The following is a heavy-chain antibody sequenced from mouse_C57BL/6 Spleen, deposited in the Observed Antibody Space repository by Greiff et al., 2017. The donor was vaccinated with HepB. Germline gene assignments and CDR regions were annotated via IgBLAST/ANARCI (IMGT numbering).Heavy chain of an antibody. CDR1: GYAFSSYW. D-gene: IGHD1-1*02. Sequence: VKLQQSGAELVKPGASVKISCKASGYAFSSYWMNWVKQRPGKGLEWIGQIYPGDGDTNYNGKFKGKATLTADKSSSTAYMQLSSLTSEDSAVYFCARKASRGSFDYWGQGTTLTVSS. CDR2: IYPGDGDT. V-gene: IGHV1-80*01. CDR3: ARKASRGSFDY. J-gene: IGHJ2*01.